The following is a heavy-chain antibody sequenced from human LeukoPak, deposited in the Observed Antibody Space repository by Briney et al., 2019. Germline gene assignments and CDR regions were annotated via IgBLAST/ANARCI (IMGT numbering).Heavy chain of an antibody. CDR1: GGSFSGYY. V-gene: IGHV4-34*01. D-gene: IGHD6-19*01. CDR3: AREAVAGTRETYFDY. CDR2: INHSGST. J-gene: IGHJ4*02. Sequence: PSETLSLTCAVYGGSFSGYYWSWIRQPPGKGLEWIGEINHSGSTNYNPSLKSRVTISVDTSKNQFSLKLSSVTAADTAVYYCAREAVAGTRETYFDYWGQGTLVTVSS.